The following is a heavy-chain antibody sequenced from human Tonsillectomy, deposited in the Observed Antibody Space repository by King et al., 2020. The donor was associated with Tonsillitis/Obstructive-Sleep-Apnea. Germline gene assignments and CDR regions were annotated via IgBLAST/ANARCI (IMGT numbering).Heavy chain of an antibody. CDR3: AGADEYSGWFDP. Sequence: QVQLVESGAEVKKPGASVKVSCKASGYTFTSYGITWVRQAPGQGLEWMGWISTYNGNTNYAQKLQGRVTMTTDTSTRTAYMELRSLRSDDTAVYYCAGADEYSGWFDPWGQGTLVTVSS. V-gene: IGHV1-18*01. J-gene: IGHJ5*02. D-gene: IGHD5-12*01. CDR1: GYTFTSYG. CDR2: ISTYNGNT.